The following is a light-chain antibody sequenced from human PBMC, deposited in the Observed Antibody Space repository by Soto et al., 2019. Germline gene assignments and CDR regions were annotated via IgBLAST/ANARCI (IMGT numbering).Light chain of an antibody. CDR3: QQYGSSPQT. CDR2: GAS. CDR1: QSVSSSY. J-gene: IGKJ1*01. Sequence: IVLTQSPGTLSSSPGERATLSCRASQSVSSSYLVGYQEKPSQAPRILIYGASSRATGIPDRFSGSGSGTDFTLTISRLEPEDFAVYYCQQYGSSPQTFGQGTKVDIK. V-gene: IGKV3-20*01.